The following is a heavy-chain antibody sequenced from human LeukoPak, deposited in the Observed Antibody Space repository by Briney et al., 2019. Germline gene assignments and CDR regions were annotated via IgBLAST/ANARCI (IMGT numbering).Heavy chain of an antibody. CDR2: INQDGSEN. V-gene: IGHV3-7*01. J-gene: IGHJ6*02. D-gene: IGHD6-19*01. Sequence: GGSLRLSCAASGFTVGLYWMSWVRRAPGKGLEWVANINQDGSENYSVDSVKGRFTISRDNAKSSLYLQMNSLRVEDTAVNYCARNPQWLSYSMDVWGQGTTVTVSS. CDR1: GFTVGLYW. CDR3: ARNPQWLSYSMDV.